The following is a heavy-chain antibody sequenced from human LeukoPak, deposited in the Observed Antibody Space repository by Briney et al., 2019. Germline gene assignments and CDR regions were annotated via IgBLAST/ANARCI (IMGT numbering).Heavy chain of an antibody. CDR1: RGTFSSYA. D-gene: IGHD2-8*02. J-gene: IGHJ6*03. CDR2: IIPIFGTA. V-gene: IGHV1-69*05. Sequence: SVKVSCKASRGTFSSYAISWVRQAPGQGLEWMGGIIPIFGTANYAQKFQGRVTITTDESTSTAYMELSSLRSEDTAVYYCARTGYWSNNYYYYMDVWGKGTTVTVSS. CDR3: ARTGYWSNNYYYYMDV.